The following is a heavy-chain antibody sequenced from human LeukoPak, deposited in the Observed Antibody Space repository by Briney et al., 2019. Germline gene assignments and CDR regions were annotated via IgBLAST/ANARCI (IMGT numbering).Heavy chain of an antibody. Sequence: GGSLRLSCAASGFTFSSHAMSWVRQAPGKGLEWVSAITSGSVSNVYYTDSLKGRFTISRDNSKNTLYLHMNSLRAEDTAVYYCARHGSWSFDYWGQGTLLTVSA. CDR2: ITSGSVSNV. CDR3: ARHGSWSFDY. V-gene: IGHV3-23*01. D-gene: IGHD6-13*01. J-gene: IGHJ4*02. CDR1: GFTFSSHA.